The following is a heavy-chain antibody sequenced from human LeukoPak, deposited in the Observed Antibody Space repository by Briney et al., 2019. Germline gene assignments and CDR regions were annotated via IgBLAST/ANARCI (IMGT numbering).Heavy chain of an antibody. CDR3: AKVPYYDFWSGYTQGVQHYGMDV. CDR1: GFTFSSYA. J-gene: IGHJ6*02. D-gene: IGHD3-3*01. V-gene: IGHV3-23*01. Sequence: GGSLRLSCAASGFTFSSYAMSWVRQAPGKGLEWVSAISGSGGSTYYADSVKGRFTISRDNSKNTLYLQMNSLRAEDTAVYYCAKVPYYDFWSGYTQGVQHYGMDVWGQGTTVTVSS. CDR2: ISGSGGST.